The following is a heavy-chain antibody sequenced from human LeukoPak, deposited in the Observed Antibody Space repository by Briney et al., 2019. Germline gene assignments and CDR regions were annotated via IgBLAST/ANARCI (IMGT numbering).Heavy chain of an antibody. D-gene: IGHD3-10*01. Sequence: SETLSLTCAVYGGSFSGYYWSWIRQPPGKGLEWIGETNHSGSTNYNPSLKSRVTISVDTSKNQFSLKLSSVTAADTAVYYCARSYRITMVRGNKAFDIWGQGTMVTVSS. V-gene: IGHV4-34*01. CDR2: TNHSGST. CDR1: GGSFSGYY. CDR3: ARSYRITMVRGNKAFDI. J-gene: IGHJ3*02.